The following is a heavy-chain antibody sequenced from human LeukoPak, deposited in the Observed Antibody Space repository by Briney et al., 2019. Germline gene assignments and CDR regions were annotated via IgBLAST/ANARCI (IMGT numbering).Heavy chain of an antibody. CDR3: ARDLDIVVVVAATHGPFDY. V-gene: IGHV1-18*01. J-gene: IGHJ4*02. CDR1: GYTFTSYG. CDR2: ISAYNGNT. Sequence: GASVKVSCKASGYTFTSYGISWVRQAPGQGPEWMGWISAYNGNTNYAQKLQGRVTMTTDTSTSTAYMELRSLRSDDTAVYYCARDLDIVVVVAATHGPFDYWGQGTLVTVSS. D-gene: IGHD2-15*01.